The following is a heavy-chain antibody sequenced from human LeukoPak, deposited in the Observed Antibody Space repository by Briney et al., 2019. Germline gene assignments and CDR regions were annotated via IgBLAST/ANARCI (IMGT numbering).Heavy chain of an antibody. CDR2: IYYSGST. D-gene: IGHD3-9*01. V-gene: IGHV4-30-4*08. Sequence: PSETLSLTCTVSGGSISSGDYYWSWIRQPPGKGLEWIGYIYYSGSTYYNPSLKSRVTISVDTSKDQFSLKLSSVTAADTAVYYCARVGDGEYDILTEVDYWGQGTLVTVSS. CDR1: GGSISSGDYY. CDR3: ARVGDGEYDILTEVDY. J-gene: IGHJ4*02.